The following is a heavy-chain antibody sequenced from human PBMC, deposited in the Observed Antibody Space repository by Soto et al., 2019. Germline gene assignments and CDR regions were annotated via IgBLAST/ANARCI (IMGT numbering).Heavy chain of an antibody. CDR3: ARGRYGDY. Sequence: QVHLVQSGAEVKKPGASVKVSCKGSGYTFTSYGITWVRQAPGQGLEWMGWISAHNGNTDYAQKLQGRVTVTRDTYTRKAYMELRSLRSDDTAVYYCARGRYGDYWGQGALVTVSS. CDR1: GYTFTSYG. V-gene: IGHV1-18*01. J-gene: IGHJ4*02. CDR2: ISAHNGNT. D-gene: IGHD1-1*01.